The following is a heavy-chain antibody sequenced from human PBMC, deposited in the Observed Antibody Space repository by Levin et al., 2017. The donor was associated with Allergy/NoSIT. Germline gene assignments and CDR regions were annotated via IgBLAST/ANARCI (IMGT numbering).Heavy chain of an antibody. V-gene: IGHV3-20*04. D-gene: IGHD6-19*01. J-gene: IGHJ4*02. CDR1: GFTFDDFG. CDR2: INWNGDST. Sequence: GESLKISCAASGFTFDDFGMSWVRQAPGKGLEWVSGINWNGDSTDYADSVKGRFIIFRDNAKNSLYLQMSSLRTEDTALYYCARVPYSSAWRYYFNYWGQGTLVTVSS. CDR3: ARVPYSSAWRYYFNY.